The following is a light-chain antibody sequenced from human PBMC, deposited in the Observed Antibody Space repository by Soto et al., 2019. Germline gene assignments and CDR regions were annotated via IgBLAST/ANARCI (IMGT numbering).Light chain of an antibody. V-gene: IGKV1-39*01. Sequence: DIQMTQSPSSLSASVGDRVTITCRASQSISSYLNWYQQKPGKAPKVLIYAASSLQSGVPSRFGSSQSGTDFTLTISSLQPEYFATYYCQQSHSTPYTFGQGTKLEIK. CDR1: QSISSY. CDR3: QQSHSTPYT. CDR2: AAS. J-gene: IGKJ2*01.